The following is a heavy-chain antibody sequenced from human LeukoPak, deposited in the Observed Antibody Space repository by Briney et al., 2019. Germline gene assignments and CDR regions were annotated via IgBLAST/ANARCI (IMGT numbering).Heavy chain of an antibody. CDR3: ARGRLLGYCSSTSCYNYYYYMDV. D-gene: IGHD2-2*02. Sequence: ASAKVSCKASGYTFTSYGISWVRQAPGQGLEWMGWISAYNGNTNYAQKLQGRVTMTTDTSKSTAYMELRSLRSDDTAVYYCARGRLLGYCSSTSCYNYYYYMDVWGKGTTVTVSS. CDR2: ISAYNGNT. CDR1: GYTFTSYG. J-gene: IGHJ6*03. V-gene: IGHV1-18*01.